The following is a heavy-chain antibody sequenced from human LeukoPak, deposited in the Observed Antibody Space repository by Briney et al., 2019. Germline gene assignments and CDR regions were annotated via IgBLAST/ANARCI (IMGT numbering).Heavy chain of an antibody. V-gene: IGHV3-21*01. CDR1: GFTSSSYE. CDR3: ARDPHHYDSSGYFDY. J-gene: IGHJ4*02. D-gene: IGHD3-22*01. CDR2: ISSSSSYI. Sequence: GGSLRLSCAASGFTSSSYEMNWVRQAPGKGLEWVSSISSSSSYIYYADSVKGRFTISRDNAKNSLYLQMNSLRAEDTAVYYCARDPHHYDSSGYFDYWGQGTLVTVSS.